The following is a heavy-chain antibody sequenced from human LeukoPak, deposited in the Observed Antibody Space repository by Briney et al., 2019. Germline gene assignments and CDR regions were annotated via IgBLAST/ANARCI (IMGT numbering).Heavy chain of an antibody. V-gene: IGHV4-59*01. CDR2: IYYSGST. D-gene: IGHD6-19*01. CDR3: ARDIRAVAGNYFDY. CDR1: GGSLSSYH. Sequence: SETLSLTCTVSGGSLSSYHWSWIRQTPGKGLEWIGYIYYSGSTNYNPSLKSRVTISVDTSKNQFSLKLGAVTAADTAVYYCARDIRAVAGNYFDYWGQGTLVTVSS. J-gene: IGHJ4*02.